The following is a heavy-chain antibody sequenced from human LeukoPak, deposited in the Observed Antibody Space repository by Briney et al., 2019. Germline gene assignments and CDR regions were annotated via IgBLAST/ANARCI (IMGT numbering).Heavy chain of an antibody. CDR3: AKVSGSSSWYLFDP. CDR1: GFTFSSYG. CDR2: IRYDGSNK. V-gene: IGHV3-30*02. J-gene: IGHJ5*02. Sequence: GGSLRLSCAASGFTFSSYGMHWVRQAPGKGLEWVAFIRYDGSNKYCADSVKGRFTISRDNSKNTLYLQMNSLRAEDTAVYYCAKVSGSSSWYLFDPWGQGTLVTVSS. D-gene: IGHD6-13*01.